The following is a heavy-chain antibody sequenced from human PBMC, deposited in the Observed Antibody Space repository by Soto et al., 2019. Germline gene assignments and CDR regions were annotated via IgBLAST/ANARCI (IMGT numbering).Heavy chain of an antibody. Sequence: SETLSLTCIVSSGSISTSCYYWGWIRQPPGTGLEWIGGISYSGSTYYNPSLKSRLTISVDTSKNHFSLKLTSVTAADTAVYFCARRGSRLSVAVAAFDYWSQGTLVTVSS. D-gene: IGHD6-19*01. CDR1: SGSISTSCYY. J-gene: IGHJ4*02. CDR3: ARRGSRLSVAVAAFDY. CDR2: ISYSGST. V-gene: IGHV4-39*02.